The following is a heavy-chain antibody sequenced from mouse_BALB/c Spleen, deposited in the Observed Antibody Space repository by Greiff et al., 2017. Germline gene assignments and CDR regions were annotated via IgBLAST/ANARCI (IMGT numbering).Heavy chain of an antibody. V-gene: IGHV1S81*02. CDR1: GYTFTSYW. Sequence: QVQLQQPGAELVKPGASVKLSCKASGYTFTSYWMHWVKQRPGQGLEWIGEINPSNGRTNYNEKFKSKATLTVDKSSSTAYMQLSSLTSEDSAVYYCARYVTGFDYWGQGTTLTVSS. D-gene: IGHD4-1*01. CDR3: ARYVTGFDY. CDR2: INPSNGRT. J-gene: IGHJ2*01.